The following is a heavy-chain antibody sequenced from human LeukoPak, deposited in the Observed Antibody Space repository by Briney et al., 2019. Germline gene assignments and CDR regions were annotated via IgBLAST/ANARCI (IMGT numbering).Heavy chain of an antibody. CDR3: ARVRDGYNDAYDI. CDR2: INPSGGST. Sequence: ASVKVSCKASGFTFTNYNMHWVRRAPGQGLEWMGIINPSGGSTNYAQNFQARVTMTRDTSTSTVYMELSSLRSEDTAVYYCARVRDGYNDAYDIWGQGTMVTVPS. D-gene: IGHD5-24*01. J-gene: IGHJ3*02. V-gene: IGHV1-46*01. CDR1: GFTFTNYN.